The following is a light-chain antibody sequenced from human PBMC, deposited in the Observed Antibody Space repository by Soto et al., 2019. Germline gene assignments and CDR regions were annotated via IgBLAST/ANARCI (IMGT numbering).Light chain of an antibody. Sequence: SYELTQPPSVSVAPGKTARITCGGNNIGSKSVHWYQQKPGQAPVLVIYYDSDRPSGIPERFSGSNSGNTATLTISRVEAGDEADYYCQVWYSSSDRSVFGTGTKVTVL. CDR1: NIGSKS. V-gene: IGLV3-21*04. CDR3: QVWYSSSDRSV. CDR2: YDS. J-gene: IGLJ1*01.